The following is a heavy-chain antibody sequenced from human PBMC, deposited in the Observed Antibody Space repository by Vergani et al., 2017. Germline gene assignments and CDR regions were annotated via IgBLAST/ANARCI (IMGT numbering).Heavy chain of an antibody. V-gene: IGHV3-30-3*01. J-gene: IGHJ4*02. CDR2: ISYDGSNK. CDR1: GFTFSSYA. Sequence: QVQLVESGGGVVQPGRSLRLSCAASGFTFSSYAMHWVRQAPGKGLEWVAVISYDGSNKYYADSVKGRFTISRDNSKNTLYLQMNSLRAEDTAVYYCAKDRGYNWNDPFDYWGQGTLVTVSS. CDR3: AKDRGYNWNDPFDY. D-gene: IGHD1-20*01.